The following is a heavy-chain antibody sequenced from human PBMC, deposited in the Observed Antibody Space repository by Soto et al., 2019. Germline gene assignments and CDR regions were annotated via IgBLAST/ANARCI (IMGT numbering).Heavy chain of an antibody. J-gene: IGHJ4*02. Sequence: GSLRLSCAASGFTINSRWMHWVRQAPGKGLVWVSRINSDGSSISYADSVRGRFTISRDNAKNTLYLQMSRLRAEDTAVYFCAKGMFSSSPAAAGSFDYWGQGTLVTVSS. CDR1: GFTINSRW. D-gene: IGHD3-10*01. CDR2: INSDGSSI. V-gene: IGHV3-74*01. CDR3: AKGMFSSSPAAAGSFDY.